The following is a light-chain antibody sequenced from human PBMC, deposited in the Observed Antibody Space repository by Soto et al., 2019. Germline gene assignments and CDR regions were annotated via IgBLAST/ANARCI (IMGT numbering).Light chain of an antibody. V-gene: IGKV1-5*01. CDR1: QIISSW. Sequence: GDSVTLPCRASQIISSWLSWYQQKPGKAPKLLIFDGFSLESGVPSRFSGGRSGTEFTLTISSLQPDDYATDYCQQYNSYSPLTFGGGTKVDIK. CDR2: DGF. J-gene: IGKJ4*01. CDR3: QQYNSYSPLT.